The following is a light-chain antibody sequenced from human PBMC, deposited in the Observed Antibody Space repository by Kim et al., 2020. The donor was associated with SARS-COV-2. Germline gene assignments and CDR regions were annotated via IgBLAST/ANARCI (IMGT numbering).Light chain of an antibody. V-gene: IGKV1-5*03. J-gene: IGKJ1*01. CDR2: KSF. Sequence: SVGDRVTITCRASQRGRDWLAWYQQKPGKAPKVLIYKSFNLEKGGPSRFSGSGFGTEFTLTINSLQPDDCASYYCQHFGASSPWTFGQGTKVDIK. CDR3: QHFGASSPWT. CDR1: QRGRDW.